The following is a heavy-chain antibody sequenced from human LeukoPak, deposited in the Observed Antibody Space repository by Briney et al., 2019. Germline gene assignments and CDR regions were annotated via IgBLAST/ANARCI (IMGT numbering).Heavy chain of an antibody. CDR3: ARGPYSSSWYWNYYYYYMDV. J-gene: IGHJ6*03. D-gene: IGHD6-13*01. CDR2: MNPNSGNT. V-gene: IGHV1-8*01. CDR1: GYTFTSYD. Sequence: ASVKVSCKASGYTFTSYDINWVRQATGQGLEWMGWMNPNSGNTGYAQKFQGRVTMTRNTSISTAYMELSSLRSEDTAVYYCARGPYSSSWYWNYYYYYMDVWGKGTTVTISS.